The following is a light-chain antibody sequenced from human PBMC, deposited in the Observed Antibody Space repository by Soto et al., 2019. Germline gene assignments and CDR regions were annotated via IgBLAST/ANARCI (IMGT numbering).Light chain of an antibody. Sequence: DIVMTQSPLSLPVTPGEPASISCRSSQSLLHSNGYNYLDWYLQKPGQSPQLLIYLGSNRASGGPDRGSGSGSGTDCTLKISRVEAEDVGVYYCMQALQTPYTFGQGTKLEIK. V-gene: IGKV2-28*01. CDR2: LGS. CDR3: MQALQTPYT. CDR1: QSLLHSNGYNY. J-gene: IGKJ2*01.